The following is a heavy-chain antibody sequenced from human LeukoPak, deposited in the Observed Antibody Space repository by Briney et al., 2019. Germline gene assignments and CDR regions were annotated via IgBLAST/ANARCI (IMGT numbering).Heavy chain of an antibody. CDR1: GFTFSSYG. CDR3: AKGHAVTTDY. CDR2: IRYDGSNK. D-gene: IGHD4-17*01. V-gene: IGHV3-30*02. Sequence: GGSLRLSCAASGFTFSSYGMHWARQAPGKGLEWVAFIRYDGSNKYYADSVKGRFTISRDNSKNTLYLQKNSLRAEDTAVYYCAKGHAVTTDYWGQGTLVTVSS. J-gene: IGHJ4*02.